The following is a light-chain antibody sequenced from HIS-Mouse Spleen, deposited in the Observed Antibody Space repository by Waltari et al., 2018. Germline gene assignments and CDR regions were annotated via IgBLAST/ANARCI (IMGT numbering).Light chain of an antibody. CDR2: DDS. V-gene: IGLV3-21*03. J-gene: IGLJ1*01. CDR3: QVWDSSSDHPYV. Sequence: SYVLTQPPSVSVAPGKTARITCGGNNIGSKSEHWYQQKPGQAPVLVVYDDSDRPSGIPGRFSGSNSGNTATLTISRVEAGDEADYYCQVWDSSSDHPYVFGTGTKVTVL. CDR1: NIGSKS.